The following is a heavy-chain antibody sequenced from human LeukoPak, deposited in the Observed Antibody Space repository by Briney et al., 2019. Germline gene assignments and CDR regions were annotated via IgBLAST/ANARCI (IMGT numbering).Heavy chain of an antibody. Sequence: SQTLSLTCVISGDSVASNSTACNWIRQAPSRGLEWLGRTYYRSKWYNDYALSMQSRITINPDTSKNQFSLQLNSVTPEDTAVYYCARGGQGDGYSADEAFDFWGQGTMVTVSS. CDR3: ARGGQGDGYSADEAFDF. CDR1: GDSVASNSTA. J-gene: IGHJ3*01. CDR2: TYYRSKWYN. V-gene: IGHV6-1*01. D-gene: IGHD5-24*01.